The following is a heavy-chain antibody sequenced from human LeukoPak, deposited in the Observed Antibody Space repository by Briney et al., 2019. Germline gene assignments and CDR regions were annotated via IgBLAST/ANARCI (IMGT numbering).Heavy chain of an antibody. CDR3: ARGGIPDY. V-gene: IGHV4-61*02. D-gene: IGHD2-21*01. J-gene: IGHJ4*02. CDR2: FYTSGTP. CDR1: GGSISRGSYH. Sequence: SETLXLTCTVSGGSISRGSYHWSWIRQPXGKALEWIGRFYTSGTPIYNPSLKSRVTILVDTSRNQFSLKLTSVTAADTAVYYCARGGIPDYWGQGILVTVSS.